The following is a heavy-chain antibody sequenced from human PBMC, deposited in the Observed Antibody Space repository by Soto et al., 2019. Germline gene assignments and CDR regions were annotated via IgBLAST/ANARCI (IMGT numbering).Heavy chain of an antibody. Sequence: GGSLRLSCAASGFTFSTYSMNWVRQAPGKGLEWVSYISSSSSSIYYADSVEGRFTISRDNAKNSLYLQMNSLRAEDTAVYYCAKEGIVVATIREDYWGQGTLVTVSS. CDR2: ISSSSSSI. D-gene: IGHD5-12*01. CDR1: GFTFSTYS. CDR3: AKEGIVVATIREDY. J-gene: IGHJ4*02. V-gene: IGHV3-48*01.